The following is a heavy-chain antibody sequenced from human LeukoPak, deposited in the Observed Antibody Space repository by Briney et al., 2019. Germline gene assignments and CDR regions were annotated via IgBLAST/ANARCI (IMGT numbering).Heavy chain of an antibody. CDR1: GDSISSSSSY. CDR2: IYYSGST. Sequence: PSETLSLTCTVSGDSISSSSSYWGWIRQPPGEGLEWIGSIYYSGSTYYNTSLKSRVTISVDTSKNQFSLKLSSVTAADTAVYYCARPWFGEKYAFDIWGQGTMVTVSS. J-gene: IGHJ3*02. V-gene: IGHV4-39*07. D-gene: IGHD3-10*01. CDR3: ARPWFGEKYAFDI.